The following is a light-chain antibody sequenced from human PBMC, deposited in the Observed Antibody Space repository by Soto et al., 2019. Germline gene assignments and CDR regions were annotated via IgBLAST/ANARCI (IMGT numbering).Light chain of an antibody. V-gene: IGKV3-20*01. CDR3: QQYGNLVWT. CDR1: QSVSTSK. CDR2: DAS. J-gene: IGKJ1*01. Sequence: IGLTQSPGTLSLSPGERATLSCRASQSVSTSKLAWYQQRPGQAPRLLMYDASRRATGIPDRFSGSGSGTDFTLTISRLEPEDFAVYYCQQYGNLVWTFGQGTKVEVK.